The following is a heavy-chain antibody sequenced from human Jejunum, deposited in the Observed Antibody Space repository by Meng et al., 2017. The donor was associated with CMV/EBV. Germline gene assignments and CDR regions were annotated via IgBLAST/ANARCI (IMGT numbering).Heavy chain of an antibody. CDR1: CG. Sequence: CGMHWVSQAPGKGLEWVAFIRFDGGKKYYADSVKGRFTISRDDSKNTLHLQMNSLKPEDTGDYYCAKSVQDSSSGWYDYYYGMDVWGQGTTVTVSS. J-gene: IGHJ6*02. CDR3: AKSVQDSSSGWYDYYYGMDV. V-gene: IGHV3-30*02. CDR2: IRFDGGKK. D-gene: IGHD6-19*01.